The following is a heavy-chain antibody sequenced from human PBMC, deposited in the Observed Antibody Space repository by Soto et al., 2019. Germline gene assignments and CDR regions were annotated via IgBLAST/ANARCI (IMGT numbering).Heavy chain of an antibody. V-gene: IGHV4-30-4*01. Sequence: SETLSLTCTVSGGSISSGDYYWSWIRQPPGKGLEWIGYTYYSGSTYYNPSLKSRVTISVDTSKNQFSLILSSVTAADTAVYYCARYDCTTGVCNFDYWGQGSLVTVSS. CDR1: GGSISSGDYY. CDR3: ARYDCTTGVCNFDY. CDR2: TYYSGST. D-gene: IGHD2-8*01. J-gene: IGHJ4*02.